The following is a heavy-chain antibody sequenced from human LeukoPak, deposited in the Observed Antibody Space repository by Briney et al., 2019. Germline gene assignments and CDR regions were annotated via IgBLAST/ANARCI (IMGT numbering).Heavy chain of an antibody. Sequence: GGSLRLSCAASGFTFSIYAMSWVRLAPGKGLEWVSSICGGGDTTYYADSVKGRFIISRDTSKNTLYLQMDGLRAEDMATYYCAKGRGGSCYSGLDSWGQGTLVTVSS. CDR3: AKGRGGSCYSGLDS. D-gene: IGHD2-15*01. CDR1: GFTFSIYA. V-gene: IGHV3-23*01. CDR2: ICGGGDTT. J-gene: IGHJ4*02.